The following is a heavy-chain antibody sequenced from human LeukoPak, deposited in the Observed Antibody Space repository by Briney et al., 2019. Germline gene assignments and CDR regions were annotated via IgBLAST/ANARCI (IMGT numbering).Heavy chain of an antibody. D-gene: IGHD3-3*01. Sequence: SETLSLTCTVSGGSISSSSYYWSWIRQPPGKGLEWIGYIYYSGSTNYNPSLKSRVTISVDTSKNQFSLKLSSVTAADTAVYYCARVVVFGVVSSDYYYYYMDVWGKGTTVTVSS. CDR2: IYYSGST. CDR1: GGSISSSSYY. V-gene: IGHV4-61*05. J-gene: IGHJ6*03. CDR3: ARVVVFGVVSSDYYYYYMDV.